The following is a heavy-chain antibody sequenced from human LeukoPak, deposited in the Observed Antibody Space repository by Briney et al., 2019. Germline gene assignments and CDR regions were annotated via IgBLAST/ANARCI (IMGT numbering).Heavy chain of an antibody. CDR1: GFTFSDYY. CDR3: ARSGVVVPAAPAGALDY. Sequence: EGSLRLSCAASGFTFSDYYMSWIRQAPGKGLEWVSYISSSGSTIYYADSVKGRFTISRDNARNSLYLQMNSLRAEDTAVYYCARSGVVVPAAPAGALDYWGQGTLVTVSS. D-gene: IGHD2-2*01. J-gene: IGHJ4*02. V-gene: IGHV3-11*04. CDR2: ISSSGSTI.